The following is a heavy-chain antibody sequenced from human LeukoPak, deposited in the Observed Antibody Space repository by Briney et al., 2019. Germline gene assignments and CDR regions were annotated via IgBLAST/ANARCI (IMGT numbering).Heavy chain of an antibody. V-gene: IGHV1-18*01. CDR3: ARDRGSHEDLGY. CDR2: NSGYNGNT. J-gene: IGHJ4*02. D-gene: IGHD1-26*01. Sequence: ASVKVSCKASGYTFTSYGISWVRQAPGQGLEWMGWNSGYNGNTNYAQKFQGRVTMTTDTSTSTAYMDVKSLRSDDTAVYYCARDRGSHEDLGYWGQGTLVTVSS. CDR1: GYTFTSYG.